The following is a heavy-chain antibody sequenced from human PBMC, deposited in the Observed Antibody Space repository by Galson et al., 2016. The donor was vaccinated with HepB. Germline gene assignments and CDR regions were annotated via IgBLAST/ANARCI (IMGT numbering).Heavy chain of an antibody. J-gene: IGHJ4*02. D-gene: IGHD6-6*01. Sequence: TLSLTCTVSGASISSGAFYWSWIRQHPGKGLEWIGFIYFIGSPYYNPSLKGRVNISLDKSKNHFSLRLSSVTAADTAVYYCATSARAAPPDYWGQGALVTVSS. CDR2: IYFIGSP. CDR3: ATSARAAPPDY. CDR1: GASISSGAFY. V-gene: IGHV4-31*03.